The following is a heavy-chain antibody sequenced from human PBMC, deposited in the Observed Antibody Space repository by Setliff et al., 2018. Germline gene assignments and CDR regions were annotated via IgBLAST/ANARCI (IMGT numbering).Heavy chain of an antibody. D-gene: IGHD4-4*01. Sequence: TLSLTCTVSGCSISSGSYYWTWIRQHPGKGLEWIGYIYDIGSTYYNPSLKSRVTLSVDTSQNQFSLRLSSVTAADTAVYYCARGTTNLNYYYYMDVWGKGTTVTVSS. CDR1: GCSISSGSYY. J-gene: IGHJ6*03. CDR2: IYDIGST. CDR3: ARGTTNLNYYYYMDV. V-gene: IGHV4-31*03.